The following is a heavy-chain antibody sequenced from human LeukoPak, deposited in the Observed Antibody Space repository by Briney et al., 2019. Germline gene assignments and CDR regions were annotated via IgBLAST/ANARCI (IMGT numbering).Heavy chain of an antibody. J-gene: IGHJ4*02. V-gene: IGHV4-38-2*02. CDR1: GYSISSGYY. Sequence: SETLSLTCTVSGYSISSGYYWGWIRQPPGKGLEWIGSIYHSGSTYYNPSLKSRVTISVDTSKNQFSLKLSSVTAADTAVYYCARGQSEDTAMVVFDYWGQGTLVTVSS. CDR2: IYHSGST. D-gene: IGHD5-18*01. CDR3: ARGQSEDTAMVVFDY.